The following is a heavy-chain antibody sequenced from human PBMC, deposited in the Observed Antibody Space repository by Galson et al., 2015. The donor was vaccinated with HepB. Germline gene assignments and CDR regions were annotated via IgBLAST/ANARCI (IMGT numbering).Heavy chain of an antibody. CDR2: IDPSDSYT. CDR3: ARHGVDSFLYWFDP. J-gene: IGHJ5*02. V-gene: IGHV5-10-1*01. Sequence: QSGAEVKKPGESLRISCKGSEYSFTSYWITWVRQMPGKGLEWMGTIDPSDSYTNYSPSFQGHVTISADRSISTAYLQWSSLKASDTAMYYCARHGVDSFLYWFDPWGQGTLVTVSS. CDR1: EYSFTSYW. D-gene: IGHD5-12*01.